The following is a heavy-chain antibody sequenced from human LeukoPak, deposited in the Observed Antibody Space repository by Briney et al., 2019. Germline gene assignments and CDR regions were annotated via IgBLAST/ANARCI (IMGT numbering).Heavy chain of an antibody. Sequence: GESLKISCKGSGYSFTNYWIGWVRQMPGKGLEWMGIINPGDSDTRYSPPFQGQVTIPADKSISTAYLQWSSLKASHTAMYYCARQSITSAGTLGYWGQGTLVTVSS. CDR3: ARQSITSAGTLGY. CDR2: INPGDSDT. V-gene: IGHV5-51*01. D-gene: IGHD2-2*01. J-gene: IGHJ4*02. CDR1: GYSFTNYW.